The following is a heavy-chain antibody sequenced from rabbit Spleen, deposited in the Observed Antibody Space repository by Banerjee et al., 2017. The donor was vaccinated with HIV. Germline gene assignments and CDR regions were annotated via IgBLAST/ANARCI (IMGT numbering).Heavy chain of an antibody. J-gene: IGHJ4*01. D-gene: IGHD1-1*01. V-gene: IGHV1S45*01. Sequence: QEQLVESRGGLVKPGGSLKLSCTASGFSFSSRYWISWVRQAPEKGLEWIADIFTGSSGTTYYASWAKGRFTGSKTSSTTVTLQMTSLTAADTATYFCARDLVAVIGWNFNLWGPGTLVTVS. CDR3: ARDLVAVIGWNFNL. CDR2: IFTGSSGTT. CDR1: GFSFSSRYW.